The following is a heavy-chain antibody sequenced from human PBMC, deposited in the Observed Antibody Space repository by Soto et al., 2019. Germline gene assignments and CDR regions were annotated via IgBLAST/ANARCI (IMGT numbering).Heavy chain of an antibody. D-gene: IGHD6-6*01. CDR1: GGSISSSSYY. V-gene: IGHV4-39*01. Sequence: PSETLSLTCTVSGGSISSSSYYWGWIRQPPGKGLEWIGSIYYSGSTYYNPSLKSRVTISVDTSKNQFSLKLSSVTAADTAVYYCARHGIAARRRPNSRGEINWFDPWGQGTLVTVSS. CDR3: ARHGIAARRRPNSRGEINWFDP. CDR2: IYYSGST. J-gene: IGHJ5*02.